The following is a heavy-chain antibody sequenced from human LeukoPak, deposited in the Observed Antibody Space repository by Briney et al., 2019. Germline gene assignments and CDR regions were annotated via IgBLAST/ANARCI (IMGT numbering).Heavy chain of an antibody. J-gene: IGHJ5*02. CDR3: AKDRGYCSGGSCYSFGWFDP. V-gene: IGHV3-23*01. CDR2: INGSGGST. CDR1: GXTFSSYA. D-gene: IGHD2-15*01. Sequence: GGSLRLSWAASGXTFSSYAVSWVRQAPGKGLEWVSAINGSGGSTYYADSVKGRFTISRDNSKDTLYLQMNSLRAEDTAVYYCAKDRGYCSGGSCYSFGWFDPWGQGTLVTVSS.